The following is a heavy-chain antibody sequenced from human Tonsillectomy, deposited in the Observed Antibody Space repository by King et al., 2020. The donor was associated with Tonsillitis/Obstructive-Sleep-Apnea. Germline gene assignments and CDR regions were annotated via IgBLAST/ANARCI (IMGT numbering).Heavy chain of an antibody. CDR1: GGSFSGYY. CDR3: ARGGYCSGGSCLNYNWFDP. CDR2: INHSGST. J-gene: IGHJ5*02. D-gene: IGHD2-15*01. V-gene: IGHV4-34*01. Sequence: VQLQQWGAGLLKPSETLSLTCAVYGGSFSGYYWSWIRQPPGKGLEWIGEINHSGSTNYNPSLKSRVIISVDTSKKQFSLKLSSVTAADTAVYYCARGGYCSGGSCLNYNWFDPWGQGTLVTVSS.